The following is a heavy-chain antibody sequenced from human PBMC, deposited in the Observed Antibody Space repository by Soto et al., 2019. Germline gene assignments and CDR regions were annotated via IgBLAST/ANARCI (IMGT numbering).Heavy chain of an antibody. CDR2: IYYSGRT. CDR3: ATGGGRCNYGMDV. V-gene: IGHV4-59*01. Sequence: QVQLQESGPVLVKPSETLSLTCTVSGGSIRSYYWSWIRQPPGKRLEWIGYIYYSGRTNYNPSLKSRVTISVDTSKNQLSLKLSSVTAADAAVYYCATGGGRCNYGMDVWGQGTTVTVSS. J-gene: IGHJ6*02. CDR1: GGSIRSYY. D-gene: IGHD3-10*01.